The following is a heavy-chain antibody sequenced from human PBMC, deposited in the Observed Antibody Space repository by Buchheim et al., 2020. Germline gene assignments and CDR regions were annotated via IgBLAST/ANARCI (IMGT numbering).Heavy chain of an antibody. J-gene: IGHJ5*02. CDR3: TRVGLGQWFDP. CDR2: INPSGGST. Sequence: QVQLLQSGAEVKRPVASVKISCKASGYTFSDYYLHWVRQAPGQGLEWMGVINPSGGSTTYAQKFQGRVTMTRDTSTSTVYMELSSLRSEDTAVYYCTRVGLGQWFDPWGQGT. CDR1: GYTFSDYY. V-gene: IGHV1-46*01.